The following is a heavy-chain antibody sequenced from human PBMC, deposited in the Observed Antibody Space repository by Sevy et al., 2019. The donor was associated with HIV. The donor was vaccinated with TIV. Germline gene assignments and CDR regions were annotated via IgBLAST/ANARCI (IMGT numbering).Heavy chain of an antibody. J-gene: IGHJ4*02. CDR3: ARDXGEILSSAFDY. Sequence: GGSLRLSCAASGFTFSDYRMHWVRQAPGKGLEWVAVISYDGRNNKYNADSVKGRFTISRDNSKNTVYLQMNSLRAEDTAIYYCARDXGEILSSAFDYWGQGTLVTVSS. CDR2: ISYDGRNNK. D-gene: IGHD3-10*01. V-gene: IGHV3-30*04. CDR1: GFTFSDYR.